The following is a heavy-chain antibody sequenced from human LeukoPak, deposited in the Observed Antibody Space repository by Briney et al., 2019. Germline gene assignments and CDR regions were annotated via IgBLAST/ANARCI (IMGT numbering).Heavy chain of an antibody. D-gene: IGHD2-2*01. CDR3: ARDLGAGSSTNPKLRLDY. J-gene: IGHJ4*02. CDR1: GYTFTSYY. CDR2: INPSGGST. V-gene: IGHV1-46*01. Sequence: ASVKVSCKASGYTFTSYYMHWVRQAPGQGLEWMGIINPSGGSTSYAQKFQGRVTMTRDTSTSTVYMELSSLRSEDTAVYYCARDLGAGSSTNPKLRLDYWGQGTLVTVSS.